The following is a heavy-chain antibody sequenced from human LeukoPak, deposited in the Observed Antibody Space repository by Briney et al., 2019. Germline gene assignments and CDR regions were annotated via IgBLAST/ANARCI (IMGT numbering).Heavy chain of an antibody. Sequence: GGSLRLSCAASGFTFSNYGMSWVRQAPGKGLQWVSLISGSGDIAYYADSVKGRFTISRDNSKNTLYLQMNSLRAEDTAVYYCAKDGYSSAWNCDPWGQGTLVTVSS. J-gene: IGHJ5*02. D-gene: IGHD6-19*01. CDR1: GFTFSNYG. CDR2: ISGSGDIA. CDR3: AKDGYSSAWNCDP. V-gene: IGHV3-23*01.